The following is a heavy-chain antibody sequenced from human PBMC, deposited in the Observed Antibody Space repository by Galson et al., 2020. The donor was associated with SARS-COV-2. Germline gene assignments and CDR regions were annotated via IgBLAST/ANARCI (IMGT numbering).Heavy chain of an antibody. V-gene: IGHV3-48*02. CDR2: ISIISSTT. CDR3: ASCDLTAIKYYDFWSGYYTATDY. CDR1: GFTFSTYN. J-gene: IGHJ4*02. D-gene: IGHD3-3*01. Sequence: TGRFLRLSCAAPGFTFSTYNINWIRQAPGKALEWVSYISIISSTTYYPHSGTSRFTISRDNAKKSLYLQMNRLRDEDTAVYYCASCDLTAIKYYDFWSGYYTATDYWGRGTVVTVCS.